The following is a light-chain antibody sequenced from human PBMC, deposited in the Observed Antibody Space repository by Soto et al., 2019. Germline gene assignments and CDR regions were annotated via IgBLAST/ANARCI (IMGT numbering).Light chain of an antibody. CDR2: DVS. J-gene: IGLJ2*01. CDR3: SSYTSSSTVV. V-gene: IGLV2-14*03. CDR1: SSYVGAYHY. Sequence: QSALTQPASVSGSPGQSITISCTGTSSYVGAYHYVSWYQHHPGKAPKLMIYDVSYRPSGVSHRFSGSKSGNTASLPISGLPVEDEAYYYCSSYTSSSTVVFGGGTNLTV.